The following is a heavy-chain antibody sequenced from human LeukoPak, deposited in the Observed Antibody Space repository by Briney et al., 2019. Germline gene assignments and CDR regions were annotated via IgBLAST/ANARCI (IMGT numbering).Heavy chain of an antibody. V-gene: IGHV3-23*01. J-gene: IGHJ6*02. CDR2: ISGSGGST. Sequence: GGSLRLSCAASGFTFTNYAMSWVRQARGKGLEWVSAISGSGGSTYYADSVKGRFTISRDNSKNTLYLQVNSLRAEDTAVYYCAKPPGSYYYYGMYVCGQGATVTVSS. CDR3: AKPPGSYYYYGMYV. D-gene: IGHD1-26*01. CDR1: GFTFTNYA.